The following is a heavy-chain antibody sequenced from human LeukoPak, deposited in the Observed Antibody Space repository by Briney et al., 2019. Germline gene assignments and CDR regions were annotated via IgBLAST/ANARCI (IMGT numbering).Heavy chain of an antibody. Sequence: ASVKVSCKASGGTFSSYAISWVRQAPGQGLEWMGRIIPIFGTANYAQKFQGRVTITTDESMSTAYMELSSLRSEDTAVYYCASEYSGYDDYFDYWGQGTLVTVSS. CDR3: ASEYSGYDDYFDY. J-gene: IGHJ4*02. CDR1: GGTFSSYA. D-gene: IGHD5-12*01. V-gene: IGHV1-69*05. CDR2: IIPIFGTA.